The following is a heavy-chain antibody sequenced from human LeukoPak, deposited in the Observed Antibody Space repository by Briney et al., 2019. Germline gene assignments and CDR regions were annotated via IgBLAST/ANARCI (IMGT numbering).Heavy chain of an antibody. CDR1: GFTFSSYS. CDR3: ARDYYYDSSGYSSYAFDI. Sequence: GGSLRLSCAASGFTFSSYSMNWVRQAPGKGLEWVSSISSSSSYIYYADSVKGRFTISRDNAKNSLCLQMNSLRAEDTAVYYCARDYYYDSSGYSSYAFDIWGQGTMVTVSS. V-gene: IGHV3-21*01. CDR2: ISSSSSYI. D-gene: IGHD3-22*01. J-gene: IGHJ3*02.